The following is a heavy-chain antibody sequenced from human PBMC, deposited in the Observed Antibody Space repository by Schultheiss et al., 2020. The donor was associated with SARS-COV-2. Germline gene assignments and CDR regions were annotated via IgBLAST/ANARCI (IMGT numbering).Heavy chain of an antibody. V-gene: IGHV4-38-2*01. J-gene: IGHJ2*01. Sequence: SETLSLTCAVSGYSISSGYSWGWIRQPPGKGLEWIGYIYYSGSTNYNPSLKSRVTISVDTSKNQFSLKLSSVTAADTAVYYCARNGVPQSALIAAAGTDYFDLWGRGTLVTVSS. D-gene: IGHD6-13*01. CDR1: GYSISSGYS. CDR2: IYYSGST. CDR3: ARNGVPQSALIAAAGTDYFDL.